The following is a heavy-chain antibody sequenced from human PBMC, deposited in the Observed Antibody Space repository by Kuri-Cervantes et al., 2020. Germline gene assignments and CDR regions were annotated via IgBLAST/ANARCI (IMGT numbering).Heavy chain of an antibody. D-gene: IGHD3-3*01. J-gene: IGHJ4*02. CDR3: ARDASLDFWSGYFGY. CDR1: GFTFSSYG. CDR2: ISYDGSNK. V-gene: IGHV3-30*03. Sequence: GESLKISCAASGFTFSSYGMHWVRQAPGKGLEWVAVISYDGSNKYYADSVKGRFTISRDNSKNTLYLQMNSLRAEDTAVYYCARDASLDFWSGYFGYWGQGTLVTVSS.